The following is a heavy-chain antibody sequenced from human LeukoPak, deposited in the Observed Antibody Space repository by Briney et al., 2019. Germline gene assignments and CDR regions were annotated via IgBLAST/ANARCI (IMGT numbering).Heavy chain of an antibody. CDR1: GGSISSGSYY. Sequence: SQTLSLTCTVSGGSISSGSYYWSWIRQPAGKGLEWIGRIYTSGSTNYNPSLKSRVTMSVDTSKNQFSLKLSSVTAADTAVYYCARFQQLGPYYYYGMDVWGQGTTVTVSS. CDR3: ARFQQLGPYYYYGMDV. D-gene: IGHD6-6*01. J-gene: IGHJ6*02. CDR2: IYTSGST. V-gene: IGHV4-61*02.